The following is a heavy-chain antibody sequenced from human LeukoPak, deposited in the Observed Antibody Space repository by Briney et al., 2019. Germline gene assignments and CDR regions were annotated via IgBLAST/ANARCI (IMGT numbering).Heavy chain of an antibody. CDR3: ARRREGYWFDP. CDR2: INPSGGST. J-gene: IGHJ5*02. D-gene: IGHD1-26*01. V-gene: IGHV1-46*01. CDR1: GYTFTSYY. Sequence: ASVKVSCKASGYTFTSYYMHWVRQAPGQGLEWMGIINPSGGSTSYTQKFQGRVTMTRDTSTSTVYMELSSLRSEDTAVYYCARRREGYWFDPWGQGTLVTVSS.